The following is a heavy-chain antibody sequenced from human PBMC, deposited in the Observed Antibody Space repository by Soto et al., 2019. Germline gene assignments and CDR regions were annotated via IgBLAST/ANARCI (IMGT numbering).Heavy chain of an antibody. J-gene: IGHJ6*02. CDR3: AGGGSSSDNGMDV. CDR2: MSSRSLTI. CDR1: GFTFSTYS. D-gene: IGHD6-6*01. Sequence: EVQLVESGGGLVQPGGSLRVSCAASGFTFSTYSMNWVRQAPGKGLEWVSYMSSRSLTIYYTDSVEGRFTIARDNAKNSLCLQMNSLKDEDTAVYYCAGGGSSSDNGMDVWGQGTTVTVSS. V-gene: IGHV3-48*02.